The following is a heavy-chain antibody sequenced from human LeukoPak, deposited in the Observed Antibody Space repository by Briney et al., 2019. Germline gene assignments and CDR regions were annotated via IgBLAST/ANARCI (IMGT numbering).Heavy chain of an antibody. D-gene: IGHD1-14*01. CDR2: INHSGST. V-gene: IGHV4-34*01. Sequence: SETLSLTCAVYGGSFSGYVWSWIRQPPGKGLEWIGEINHSGSTNYNPSLKSRVTISVDTSKNQFSLKLSSVTAADTAVYYCARGRIFDYWGQGTLVTVSS. CDR3: ARGRIFDY. CDR1: GGSFSGYV. J-gene: IGHJ4*02.